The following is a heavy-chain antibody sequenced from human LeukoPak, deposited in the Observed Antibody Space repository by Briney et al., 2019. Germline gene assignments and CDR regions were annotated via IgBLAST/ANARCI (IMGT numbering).Heavy chain of an antibody. CDR1: GGSFSGYY. Sequence: SETLSLTCAVYGGSFSGYYWSWIRQSPGKGLEWIGEINHSGSTNYNPSLKSRVTISVDTSKNQFSLKLTSVTAADTAVYYCAAALVVAGLTDWGQGTLVTVSS. CDR3: AAALVVAGLTD. CDR2: INHSGST. D-gene: IGHD6-19*01. V-gene: IGHV4-34*01. J-gene: IGHJ4*02.